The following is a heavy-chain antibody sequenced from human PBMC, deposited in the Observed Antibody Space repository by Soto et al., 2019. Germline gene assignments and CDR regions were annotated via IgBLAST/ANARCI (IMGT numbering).Heavy chain of an antibody. D-gene: IGHD2-21*02. CDR2: INHSGST. CDR1: GGSFSGYY. CDR3: ARGYVVVTAIYGDYYYGMDV. V-gene: IGHV4-34*01. Sequence: SDPLSLTCAVYGGSFSGYYWSWIRQPPGKGLEWSGEINHSGSTNYNPSLKSRVTISVDTSKNQFSLKLSSVTAADTAVYYCARGYVVVTAIYGDYYYGMDVWGQGTTVTVPS. J-gene: IGHJ6*02.